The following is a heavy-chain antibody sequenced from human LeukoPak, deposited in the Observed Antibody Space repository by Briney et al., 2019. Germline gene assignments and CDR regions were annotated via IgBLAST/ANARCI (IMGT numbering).Heavy chain of an antibody. CDR1: GGSISSYS. D-gene: IGHD1-14*01. V-gene: IGHV4-4*07. J-gene: IGHJ3*02. Sequence: LETLSLTCTVSGGSISSYSWSWIRQPAGKGLEWIGRIYTSGTTNDNPSLKSRVTISVDKSKNQLSLKLGSVTAADTAVYYCAKDKMDIGSDAFDIWGQGTMLTVSS. CDR3: AKDKMDIGSDAFDI. CDR2: IYTSGTT.